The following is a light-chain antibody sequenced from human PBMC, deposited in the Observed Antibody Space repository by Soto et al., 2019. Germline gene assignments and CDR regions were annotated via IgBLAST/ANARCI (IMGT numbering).Light chain of an antibody. CDR1: QSVSSSY. V-gene: IGKV3-20*01. CDR2: GAS. J-gene: IGKJ1*01. Sequence: EIVLTQSPGTLSLSLGERVTLSCRASQSVSSSYLAWYQQKPGQAPRLLIHGASSRATGIPDRFSGSGSGTDFTLTISRLEPEDFAVYYCQQYGSSPEWTFGQGTKVEIK. CDR3: QQYGSSPEWT.